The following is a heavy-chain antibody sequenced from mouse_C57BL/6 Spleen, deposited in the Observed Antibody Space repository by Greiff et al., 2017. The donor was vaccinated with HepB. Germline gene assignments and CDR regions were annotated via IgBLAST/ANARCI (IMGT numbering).Heavy chain of an antibody. CDR2: INPNNGGT. CDR1: GYTFTDYY. J-gene: IGHJ2*01. Sequence: EVQLQQSGPELVKPGASVKISCKASGYTFTDYYMNWVKQSHGKSLEWIGDINPNNGGTSYNQKFKGKATLSVDKSSSTAYMELRSLTSEDSAVYYCARGDSGYFDYWGQGTTLTVSS. V-gene: IGHV1-26*01. CDR3: ARGDSGYFDY. D-gene: IGHD3-2*02.